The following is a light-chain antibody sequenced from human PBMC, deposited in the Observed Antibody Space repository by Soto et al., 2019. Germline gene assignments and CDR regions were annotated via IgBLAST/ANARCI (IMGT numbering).Light chain of an antibody. CDR2: GAS. Sequence: EIVLTQSPGTLSLSPGERATLSCRASQSVSSSYLAWYQQKPGQAPRLLIYGASSRATGIPDRFSASGSGTDFTLTISRLEPEDFAVYYCQQYGSSPVTFGQGTKLEIK. V-gene: IGKV3-20*01. J-gene: IGKJ2*01. CDR1: QSVSSSY. CDR3: QQYGSSPVT.